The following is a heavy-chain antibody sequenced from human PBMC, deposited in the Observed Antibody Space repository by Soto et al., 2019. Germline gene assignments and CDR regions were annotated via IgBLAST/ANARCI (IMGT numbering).Heavy chain of an antibody. V-gene: IGHV3-23*01. Sequence: GGSLRLSCAATGFTFSVYAMTWVRQAPGKGLEWVSAVTANGGSTYSADSVKGRFTISRDNSKNTLFLQMNSLRAEDTAVYYCASLGVGDWANYYYYYGMDVWGQGTTVTVS. D-gene: IGHD2-21*02. CDR3: ASLGVGDWANYYYYYGMDV. CDR1: GFTFSVYA. CDR2: VTANGGST. J-gene: IGHJ6*02.